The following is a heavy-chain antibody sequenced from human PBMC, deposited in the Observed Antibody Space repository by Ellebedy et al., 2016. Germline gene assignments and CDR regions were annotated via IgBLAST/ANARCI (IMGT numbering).Heavy chain of an antibody. CDR1: GFTFSYYA. D-gene: IGHD6-13*01. J-gene: IGHJ6*02. Sequence: GESLKISCAASGFTFSYYAMSWVRQVPGKGLEWVSLISGSGSYTYYADSVKGRFTISRDNSKNNLFLQMNSLRVEDTAIYYCAKQPQLAPYFYYYYGIDVWGQGTTVTVSS. V-gene: IGHV3-23*01. CDR2: ISGSGSYT. CDR3: AKQPQLAPYFYYYYGIDV.